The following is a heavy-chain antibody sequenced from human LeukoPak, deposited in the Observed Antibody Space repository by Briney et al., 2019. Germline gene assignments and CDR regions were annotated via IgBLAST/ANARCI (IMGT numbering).Heavy chain of an antibody. Sequence: PSETLSLTCAVYGGSFSGYYWSWIRQPPGKGLEWIGEINHSGSTNYNPSLKSRVTISVDTSKNQFSLKLSSVTAADTAVYYCARHADVRIVGATQTYYFDYWGQGTLVTVSS. V-gene: IGHV4-34*01. D-gene: IGHD1-26*01. CDR2: INHSGST. CDR3: ARHADVRIVGATQTYYFDY. J-gene: IGHJ4*02. CDR1: GGSFSGYY.